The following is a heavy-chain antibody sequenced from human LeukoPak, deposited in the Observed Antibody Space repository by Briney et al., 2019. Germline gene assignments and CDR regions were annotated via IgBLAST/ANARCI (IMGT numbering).Heavy chain of an antibody. V-gene: IGHV3-7*01. CDR3: TRGWRLIDY. Sequence: GGSLRLSCAASGFTLSSYWMSWVRQAPGKGLEWVANIKQDGSEKYYVDSVKGRSTISRDNAKNSLYLQMNSLRAEDTAVYYCTRGWRLIDYWGQGTLVTVSS. CDR1: GFTLSSYW. D-gene: IGHD2-21*01. J-gene: IGHJ4*02. CDR2: IKQDGSEK.